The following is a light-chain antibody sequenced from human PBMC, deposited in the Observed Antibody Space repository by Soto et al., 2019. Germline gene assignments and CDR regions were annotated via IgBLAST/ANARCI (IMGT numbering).Light chain of an antibody. CDR1: SSDVGLYDY. CDR3: SSYTSDSSYV. V-gene: IGLV2-14*01. Sequence: QSVLTQPASVSGSPGQSITISFTGTSSDVGLYDYVSWYQQHPGKAPQLMIYAVSNRPSGVSNRFSASKSGNTASLFISGLQAEDEADYYCSSYTSDSSYVCGSGTKVTV. J-gene: IGLJ1*01. CDR2: AVS.